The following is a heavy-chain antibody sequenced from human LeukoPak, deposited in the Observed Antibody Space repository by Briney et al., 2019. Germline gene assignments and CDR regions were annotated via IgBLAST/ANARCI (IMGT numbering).Heavy chain of an antibody. CDR3: ACSRGSSWYRARFVGDDAFDI. CDR1: GGTFSSYA. V-gene: IGHV1-69*05. CDR2: IIPIFGTA. Sequence: GASVKVSCKASGGTFSSYAICWVRQAPGQGLEWMGGIIPIFGTANYAQKFQGRVTMTRDTSISTAYMELSRLRSDDTAMYYCACSRGSSWYRARFVGDDAFDIWGQGTMVTVSS. J-gene: IGHJ3*02. D-gene: IGHD6-13*01.